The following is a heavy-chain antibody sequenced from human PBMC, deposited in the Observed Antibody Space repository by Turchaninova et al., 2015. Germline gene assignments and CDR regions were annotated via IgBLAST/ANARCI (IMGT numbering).Heavy chain of an antibody. Sequence: LVDSGGGLVKPGGSLRLSCVVSGFTFNTYTMTWVRQAPGKGLEWVSYIDSSSSYIYYADSVNGRFTISRDNAKNSLYLQVNSLRLEDTAVYYCARYYDQSTGFDNWGQGTLVTVSS. CDR2: IDSSSSYI. CDR1: GFTFNTYT. J-gene: IGHJ4*02. D-gene: IGHD3-3*01. V-gene: IGHV3-21*01. CDR3: ARYYDQSTGFDN.